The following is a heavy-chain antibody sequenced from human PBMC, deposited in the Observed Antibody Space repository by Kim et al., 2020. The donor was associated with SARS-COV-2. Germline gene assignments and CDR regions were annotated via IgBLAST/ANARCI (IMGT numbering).Heavy chain of an antibody. CDR2: ISASGDSI. CDR1: GFTFSIYA. D-gene: IGHD6-19*01. V-gene: IGHV3-23*01. CDR3: AKDRKAVGGYESVS. Sequence: GGSLRVSCAASGFTFSIYAMSWVRQAPGKGLEWVSTISASGDSIYFADSVKGRFTISRDNSKNTLHLQMNSLRAEDTAVYYCAKDRKAVGGYESVSWGQGTLVTVSS. J-gene: IGHJ5*02.